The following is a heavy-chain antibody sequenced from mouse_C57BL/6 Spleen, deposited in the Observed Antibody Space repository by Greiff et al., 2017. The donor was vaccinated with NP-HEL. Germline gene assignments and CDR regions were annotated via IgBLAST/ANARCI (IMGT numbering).Heavy chain of an antibody. Sequence: QVQLQQSGAELVRPGTSVKMSCEASGYTFTNYWIGWAKQRPGHGLEWIGDIYPGGGYTNSNEKFKGKATLTADKSSSTAYMQFSSLTSEDSAIYYCARSYDYSYWYFDVWGTGTTVTVSS. CDR2: IYPGGGYT. CDR1: GYTFTNYW. J-gene: IGHJ1*03. V-gene: IGHV1-63*01. D-gene: IGHD2-4*01. CDR3: ARSYDYSYWYFDV.